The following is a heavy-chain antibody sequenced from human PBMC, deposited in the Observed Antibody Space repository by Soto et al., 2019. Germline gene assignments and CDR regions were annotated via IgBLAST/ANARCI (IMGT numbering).Heavy chain of an antibody. Sequence: KTSETLSLTCAVYGGSFSGYYWSWIRQPPGKGLEWIGEINHSGSTNYNPSLKSRVTISVDTSKNQFSLKLSSVTAADTAVYYCACAAGDKFDYWGQGTLVTVSS. V-gene: IGHV4-34*01. D-gene: IGHD3-10*01. CDR2: INHSGST. CDR1: GGSFSGYY. CDR3: ACAAGDKFDY. J-gene: IGHJ4*02.